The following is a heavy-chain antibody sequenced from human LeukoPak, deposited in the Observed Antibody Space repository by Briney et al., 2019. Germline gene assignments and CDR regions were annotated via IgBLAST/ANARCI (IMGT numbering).Heavy chain of an antibody. CDR1: GFPFSSYA. CDR2: ISGSGGST. V-gene: IGHV3-23*01. Sequence: GGSLRLSCAASGFPFSSYAMSWVRQAPGKGLEWVSAISGSGGSTYYADSVKGRFTISRDNSKNTLYLQMNSLRAEDTAVYYCAKAGAVVVVAAKFFDYWGQGTLVTVSS. CDR3: AKAGAVVVVAAKFFDY. D-gene: IGHD2-15*01. J-gene: IGHJ4*02.